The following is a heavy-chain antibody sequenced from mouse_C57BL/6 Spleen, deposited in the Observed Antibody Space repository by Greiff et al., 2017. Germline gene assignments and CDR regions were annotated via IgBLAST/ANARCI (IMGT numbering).Heavy chain of an antibody. CDR3: ARTYYYGSSYVDYAMDY. Sequence: EVQLQESGPGLVKPGASVKLSSPAPAFNIKDYYMHGVKQRTNRGLGGIGRMDPEDGETKYAPKFQGKATIPADTSSNTAYLQLSSLTSEDTAVYYCARTYYYGSSYVDYAMDYWGQGTSVTVSS. D-gene: IGHD1-1*01. J-gene: IGHJ4*01. CDR2: MDPEDGET. V-gene: IGHV14-2*01. CDR1: AFNIKDYY.